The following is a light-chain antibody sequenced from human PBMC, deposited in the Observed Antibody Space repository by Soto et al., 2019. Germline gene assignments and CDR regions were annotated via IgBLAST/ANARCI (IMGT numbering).Light chain of an antibody. V-gene: IGLV1-44*01. CDR1: SSNIGSNA. CDR3: AAWGDSLNTWV. J-gene: IGLJ3*02. CDR2: SDD. Sequence: QPVLTQPPSASGTPGQRVTISCSGSSSNIGSNAVSWYQHFPGTAPKVLIYSDDQRPSGVPDRFSDSKSGTSASLAISGLRAEDEADYFCAAWGDSLNTWVFGGGTKLTVL.